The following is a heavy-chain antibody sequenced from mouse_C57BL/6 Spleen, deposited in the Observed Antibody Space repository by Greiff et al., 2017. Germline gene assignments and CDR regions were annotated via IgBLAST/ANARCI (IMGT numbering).Heavy chain of an antibody. J-gene: IGHJ3*01. Sequence: QVQLQQSGAELARPGASVKLSCKASGYTFTSYGISWVKQRTGQGLEWIGEIYPRSGNTYYNEKFKGKATLTADKSSSTAYMEVRSLTAEDSAVYFWARAEDSPAYWGQGTLVTVSA. CDR3: ARAEDSPAY. CDR1: GYTFTSYG. D-gene: IGHD3-3*01. V-gene: IGHV1-81*01. CDR2: IYPRSGNT.